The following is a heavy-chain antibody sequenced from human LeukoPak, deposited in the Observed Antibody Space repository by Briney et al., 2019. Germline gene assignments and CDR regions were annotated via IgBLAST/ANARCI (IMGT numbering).Heavy chain of an antibody. CDR3: ASSYSSGFVDY. V-gene: IGHV1-69*06. D-gene: IGHD6-19*01. J-gene: IGHJ4*02. Sequence: ASVKVSCKASGYTFTSYDINWVRQATGQGLEWMGGIIPIFGTANYAQKFQGRVTITADKSTSTAYMELSSLRSEDTAVYYCASSYSSGFVDYWGQGTLVTVSS. CDR1: GYTFTSYD. CDR2: IIPIFGTA.